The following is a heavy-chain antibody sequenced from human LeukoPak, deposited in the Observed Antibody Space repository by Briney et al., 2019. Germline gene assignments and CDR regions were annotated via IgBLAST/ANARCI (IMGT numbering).Heavy chain of an antibody. J-gene: IGHJ4*02. CDR2: IYTSGST. V-gene: IGHV4-4*07. CDR1: GGSISSYY. Sequence: PSETLSLTCTVSGGSISSYYWSWLRQPAGKGLEWIGRIYTSGSTNYNPSLKSRVTMSVDTSKNQFSLKLSSVTAADTAVYYCARVYGVTTPTKYYFDYWGQGTLVTVSS. CDR3: ARVYGVTTPTKYYFDY. D-gene: IGHD4-17*01.